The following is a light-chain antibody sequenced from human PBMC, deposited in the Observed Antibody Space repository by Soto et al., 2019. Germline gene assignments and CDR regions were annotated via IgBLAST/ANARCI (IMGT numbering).Light chain of an antibody. CDR2: DAS. V-gene: IGKV3-20*01. CDR1: QSLNNY. CDR3: QQYGRSGT. Sequence: PGDRAPLSCRASQSLNNYLGWYQQKPGQAPRLLISDASNRATGIPARFSGSGSGTDFTLTISRLEPEDFAVYYCQQYGRSGTFGQGTKVDI. J-gene: IGKJ1*01.